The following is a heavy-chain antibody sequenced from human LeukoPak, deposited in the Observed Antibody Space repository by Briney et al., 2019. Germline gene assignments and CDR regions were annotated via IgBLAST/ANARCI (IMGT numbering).Heavy chain of an antibody. V-gene: IGHV3-21*01. CDR1: GFTFSSYS. Sequence: GGSLRLSCAASGFTFSSYSMNWVRQAPGKGLEWVSSISSSSSYICYADSVKGRFTISRDNAKNSLYLQMNSLRAEDTAVYYCARDPSSYSSSWPYYFDYWGQGTLVTVSS. J-gene: IGHJ4*02. CDR3: ARDPSSYSSSWPYYFDY. CDR2: ISSSSSYI. D-gene: IGHD6-13*01.